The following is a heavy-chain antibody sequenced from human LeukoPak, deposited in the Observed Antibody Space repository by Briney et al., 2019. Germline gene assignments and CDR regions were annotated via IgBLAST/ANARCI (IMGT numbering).Heavy chain of an antibody. Sequence: SGTLSLTCAVSGGSISSSNWWSWVRQPLGKGLEWIGEIYHSGSTNYNPSLKSRVTISVDKSKNQFSLKLSSVTAADTAVYYCARVGVVVVAATVSEYFQHWGQGTLVTVSS. CDR2: IYHSGST. CDR3: ARVGVVVVAATVSEYFQH. V-gene: IGHV4-4*02. J-gene: IGHJ1*01. CDR1: GGSISSSNW. D-gene: IGHD2-15*01.